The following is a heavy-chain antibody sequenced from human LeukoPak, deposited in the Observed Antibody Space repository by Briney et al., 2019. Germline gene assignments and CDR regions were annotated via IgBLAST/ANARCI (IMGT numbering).Heavy chain of an antibody. CDR1: GFTFSNYS. CDR3: VTFDY. CDR2: LSSSSTYI. J-gene: IGHJ4*02. V-gene: IGHV3-21*01. Sequence: GGSLRLSCAASGFTFSNYSMNWVRQAPGKGLEWVSSLSSSSTYIYYADSVKGRFTISRDNAKNSLYLQLNSLRAEDTAVYYCVTFDYWGQGTLVTVSS.